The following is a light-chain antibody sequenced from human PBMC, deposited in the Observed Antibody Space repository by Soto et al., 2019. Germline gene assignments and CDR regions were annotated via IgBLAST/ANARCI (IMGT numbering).Light chain of an antibody. J-gene: IGKJ1*01. CDR1: QSVSSN. Sequence: EIVMTHSPATLSVSPCERATLSFSASQSVSSNLAWYQQKPGQAPRLLIYGASTRATGIPARFSGSGSGTEFTLTISSLQSEDYAVYYCHQYNNWPPWTFGQGTKVDIK. CDR2: GAS. CDR3: HQYNNWPPWT. V-gene: IGKV3-15*01.